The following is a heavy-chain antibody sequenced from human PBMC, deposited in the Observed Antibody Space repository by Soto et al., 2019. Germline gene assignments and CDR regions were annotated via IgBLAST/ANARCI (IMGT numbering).Heavy chain of an antibody. J-gene: IGHJ4*02. V-gene: IGHV3-49*03. CDR3: TRVSYDILTGYSYFDY. CDR2: IRSKAYGGTT. Sequence: GGSLRLSCTASGFTFGDYAMSWFRQAPGKGLEWVGFIRSKAYGGTTEYAASVKGRFTISRDDSKSIAYLQMNSLKTEDTAVYYCTRVSYDILTGYSYFDYWGQGTLVTVSS. CDR1: GFTFGDYA. D-gene: IGHD3-9*01.